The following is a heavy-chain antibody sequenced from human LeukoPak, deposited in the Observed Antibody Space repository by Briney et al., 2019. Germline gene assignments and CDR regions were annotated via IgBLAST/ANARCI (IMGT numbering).Heavy chain of an antibody. Sequence: GGSLRLSCAASGFTFSNYWMSWVRQAPGKGLEWVANIKEDGSEKYYVDSVKGRFTISRDNARNSLYLQMNSLRAEDTAVYYCAKPQYDILTGYYQFDYWGQGTLVTVSS. CDR2: IKEDGSEK. CDR3: AKPQYDILTGYYQFDY. V-gene: IGHV3-7*03. D-gene: IGHD3-9*01. J-gene: IGHJ4*02. CDR1: GFTFSNYW.